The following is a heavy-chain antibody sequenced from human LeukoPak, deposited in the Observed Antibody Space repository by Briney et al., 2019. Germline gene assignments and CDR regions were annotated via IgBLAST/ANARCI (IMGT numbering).Heavy chain of an antibody. J-gene: IGHJ4*02. Sequence: VKVSCKASGGTFSSTAINWVRQAPGQGLEWMGGIIPFFGKAGYAQKFQGRVTITADDSTNTAHMELSSLRSEDTAVYFCATAHSSGWYFFDYWGQGTLVTVSS. CDR2: IIPFFGKA. D-gene: IGHD6-19*01. CDR1: GGTFSSTA. CDR3: ATAHSSGWYFFDY. V-gene: IGHV1-69*13.